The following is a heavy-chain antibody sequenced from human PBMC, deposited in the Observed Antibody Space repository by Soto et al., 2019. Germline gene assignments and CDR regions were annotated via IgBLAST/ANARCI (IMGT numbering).Heavy chain of an antibody. CDR3: AKVLTGYYYYFEY. V-gene: IGHV3-23*01. D-gene: IGHD3-9*01. CDR1: GFTFSSYA. CDR2: VGGSGEYT. J-gene: IGHJ4*02. Sequence: GGSLRLSCAASGFTFSSYAMIWVRQAPGKGLEWVSGVGGSGEYTYYADSVKGRFTISRDNSKNTVYLQISSLRAEDTAVYYCAKVLTGYYYYFEYWGQGTLVTVS.